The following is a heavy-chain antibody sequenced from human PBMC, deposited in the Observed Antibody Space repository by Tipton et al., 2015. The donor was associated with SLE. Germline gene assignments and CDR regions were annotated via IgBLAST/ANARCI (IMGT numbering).Heavy chain of an antibody. V-gene: IGHV4-61*10. J-gene: IGHJ5*02. CDR2: IYYSGST. D-gene: IGHD2-8*01. CDR3: ARGEWAFDP. CDR1: GDSIGSGGHD. Sequence: TLSLTCTVSGDSIGSGGHDWSWIRQPAGKGLEWIGYIYYSGSTNYNPSLKSRVTISVDTSKNQFSLKLSSVTAADTAVYYCARGEWAFDPWGQGTLVTVSS.